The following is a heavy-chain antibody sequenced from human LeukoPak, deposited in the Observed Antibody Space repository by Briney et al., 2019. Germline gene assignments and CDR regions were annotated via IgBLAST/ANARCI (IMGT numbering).Heavy chain of an antibody. D-gene: IGHD5-24*01. V-gene: IGHV4-59*01. J-gene: IGHJ4*02. CDR1: GGSICNYY. Sequence: PSETLSLTCTVSGGSICNYYWTWIRQSPGKGLEWIGYVHYSGYSDYNPSLKSRVSISLDTSKIQFSLELMSVTAADTAVYYCAREADNLYFDDWVLATLVTVSS. CDR3: AREADNLYFDD. CDR2: VHYSGYS.